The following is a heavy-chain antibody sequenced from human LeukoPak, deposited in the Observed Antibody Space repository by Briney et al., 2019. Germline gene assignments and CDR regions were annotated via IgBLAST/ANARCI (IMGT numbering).Heavy chain of an antibody. Sequence: EASVKVSCKASGGTFSSYAISWVRQAPGQGLEWMGGIIPIFGTANYAQKFQGRVTTTADESTSTAYMELSSLRSEDTAVYYCARDRYCSSTSCLDDAFDIWGQGTMVTVSS. CDR3: ARDRYCSSTSCLDDAFDI. V-gene: IGHV1-69*13. J-gene: IGHJ3*02. CDR2: IIPIFGTA. CDR1: GGTFSSYA. D-gene: IGHD2-2*01.